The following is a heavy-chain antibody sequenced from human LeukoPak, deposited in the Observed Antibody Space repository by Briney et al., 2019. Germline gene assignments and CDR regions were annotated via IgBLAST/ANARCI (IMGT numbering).Heavy chain of an antibody. CDR1: GFTFSRYA. Sequence: GGSLRLSCAGSGFTFSRYAMSWIRQVPGKGLEWVAIISYDGSNKYFADSVKGRFTISRDNSKNTLYLQMNSLRAEDAAVYYCARETYSSFDSWGQGTLVTVSS. J-gene: IGHJ4*02. V-gene: IGHV3-30*01. D-gene: IGHD6-13*01. CDR3: ARETYSSFDS. CDR2: ISYDGSNK.